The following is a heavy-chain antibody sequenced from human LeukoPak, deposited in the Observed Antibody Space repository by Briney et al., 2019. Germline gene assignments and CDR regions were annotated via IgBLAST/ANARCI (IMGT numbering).Heavy chain of an antibody. V-gene: IGHV4-39*01. CDR2: IYYSGST. CDR1: GGSISSSSYY. D-gene: IGHD3-22*01. CDR3: ARGSYYYDSSGSKLKY. Sequence: SETLTLTCTVSGGSISSSSYYWGWIRQPPGKGLEWIGSIYYSGSTYYNPSLKSRVTISVDTSKNQFSLKLSSVTAADTAVYYCARGSYYYDSSGSKLKYWGQGTLVTVSS. J-gene: IGHJ4*02.